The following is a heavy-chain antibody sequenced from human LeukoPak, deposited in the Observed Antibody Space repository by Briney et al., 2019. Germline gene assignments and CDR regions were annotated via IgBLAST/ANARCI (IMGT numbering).Heavy chain of an antibody. Sequence: ASVKVSCKASGYTFSGYYMHWVRQAPGQGLEWLGSINPKSGDTKDAPNFQGRVTMTRDTSVGTVYMELSRLTSDDTAVYYCASRPDRSLLPFFDYWGQGTLVSVSS. CDR2: INPKSGDT. D-gene: IGHD1-14*01. J-gene: IGHJ4*02. V-gene: IGHV1-2*02. CDR3: ASRPDRSLLPFFDY. CDR1: GYTFSGYY.